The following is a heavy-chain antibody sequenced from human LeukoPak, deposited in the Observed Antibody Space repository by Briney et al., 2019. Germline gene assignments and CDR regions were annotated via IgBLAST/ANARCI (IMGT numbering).Heavy chain of an antibody. D-gene: IGHD2-2*01. CDR1: GFTFSSYW. J-gene: IGHJ4*02. CDR2: INSDGSST. V-gene: IGHV3-74*01. Sequence: GGSLRLSCAASGFTFSSYWMHWVRQAPGKGLVWVSRINSDGSSTSYADSVKGRFTISRDNAKNTLYLQMNSLRAEDTAVYYCATPARRLRDGNYFDYWGQGTLVTVSS. CDR3: ATPARRLRDGNYFDY.